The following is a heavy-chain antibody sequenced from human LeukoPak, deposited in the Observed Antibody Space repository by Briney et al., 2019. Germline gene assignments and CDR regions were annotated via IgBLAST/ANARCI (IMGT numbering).Heavy chain of an antibody. CDR3: ARDPLGTRPFDY. J-gene: IGHJ4*02. Sequence: KPSETLSLTCTVSGGSISSGSYYWSWIRQPAGKGLEWIGRIYTSGSTNYNPSLKSRVTISVDTSKNQFSLKLSSVTAADTAVYYCARDPLGTRPFDYWGQGTLVTVSS. D-gene: IGHD3-10*01. CDR2: IYTSGST. V-gene: IGHV4-61*02. CDR1: GGSISSGSYY.